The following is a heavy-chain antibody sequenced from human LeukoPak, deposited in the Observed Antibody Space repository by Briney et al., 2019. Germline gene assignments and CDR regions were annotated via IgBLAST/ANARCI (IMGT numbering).Heavy chain of an antibody. CDR1: GFTVNNNY. J-gene: IGHJ5*02. CDR3: ARNILWCLYP. CDR2: IYSGGST. Sequence: GGSLRLSCAASGFTVNNNYMSWVRQAPGKGLEWVSAIYSGGSTYYTDSVKGRFTISRDKSKNTLYLQMNSVRVDDTAVYYCARNILWCLYPWGQGTLVTVSS. V-gene: IGHV3-66*01. D-gene: IGHD2-21*01.